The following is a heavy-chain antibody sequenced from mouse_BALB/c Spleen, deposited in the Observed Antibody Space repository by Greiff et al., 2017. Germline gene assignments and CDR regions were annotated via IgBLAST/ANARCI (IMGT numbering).Heavy chain of an antibody. CDR3: ARERDGYDSYAMDY. J-gene: IGHJ4*01. D-gene: IGHD2-2*01. CDR2: IWAGGST. CDR1: GFSLTSYG. Sequence: QVQLQQSGPGLVAPSQSLSITCTVSGFSLTSYGVHWVRQPPGKGLEWLGVIWAGGSTNYNSALMSRLSISKDNSKSQVFLKMNSLQTDDTAMYYCARERDGYDSYAMDYWGQGTSVTVSS. V-gene: IGHV2-9*02.